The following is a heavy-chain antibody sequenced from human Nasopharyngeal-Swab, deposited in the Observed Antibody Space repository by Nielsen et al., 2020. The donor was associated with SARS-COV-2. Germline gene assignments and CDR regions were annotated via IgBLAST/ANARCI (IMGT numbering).Heavy chain of an antibody. D-gene: IGHD3-10*01. CDR1: GYSFTSYW. V-gene: IGHV5-51*01. CDR2: IYPGDSDT. CDR3: ASYYGSGNDGMDV. J-gene: IGHJ6*02. Sequence: GESLKISCQGSGYSFTSYWIGWVRQMPGKGLEWMGIIYPGDSDTKYSPSFQGQVTISADKSISTAYLQWSSLKASDTAMYYCASYYGSGNDGMDVWGQGTTVTVSS.